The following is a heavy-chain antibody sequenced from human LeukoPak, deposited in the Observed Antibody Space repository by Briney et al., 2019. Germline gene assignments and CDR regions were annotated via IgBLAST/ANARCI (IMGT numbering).Heavy chain of an antibody. D-gene: IGHD6-6*01. V-gene: IGHV4-39*07. CDR1: GGSISSTSYY. CDR2: TYYSGST. Sequence: SETLSLTCVVSGGSISSTSYYWGWIRQPPGKGLEWIGSTYYSGSTYYSPSLKSRVTISVDTSKNQFSLKLSSVTAADTAVYYCASSVAARYLDYWGQGTLVTVSS. CDR3: ASSVAARYLDY. J-gene: IGHJ4*02.